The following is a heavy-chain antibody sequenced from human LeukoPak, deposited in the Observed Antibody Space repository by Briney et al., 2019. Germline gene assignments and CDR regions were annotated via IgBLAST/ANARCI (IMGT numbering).Heavy chain of an antibody. Sequence: SETLSLTCAVYGGSFSGYYWSWIRQPPGKGLEWIGEIYHSGSTNYNPSLKSRVTISVDKSKNQFSLKLSSVTAADTAVYYCARSTWFGELLIGFDIWGQGTMVTVSS. CDR3: ARSTWFGELLIGFDI. J-gene: IGHJ3*02. CDR1: GGSFSGYY. CDR2: IYHSGST. V-gene: IGHV4-34*01. D-gene: IGHD3-10*01.